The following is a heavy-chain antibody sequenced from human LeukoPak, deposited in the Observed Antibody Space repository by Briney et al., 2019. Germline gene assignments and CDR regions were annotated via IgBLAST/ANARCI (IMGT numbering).Heavy chain of an antibody. J-gene: IGHJ6*02. Sequence: ASVKVSCKASGYTFTGYYMHWVRQAPGQGLEWMGWIYPNSGGTNYAQKFQGRVTMTRDTSISTAYMELSRLRSDDTAVYYCARDVPIVVVVAATYYDGMDVWGQGTTVTVSS. CDR1: GYTFTGYY. CDR3: ARDVPIVVVVAATYYDGMDV. V-gene: IGHV1-2*02. D-gene: IGHD2-15*01. CDR2: IYPNSGGT.